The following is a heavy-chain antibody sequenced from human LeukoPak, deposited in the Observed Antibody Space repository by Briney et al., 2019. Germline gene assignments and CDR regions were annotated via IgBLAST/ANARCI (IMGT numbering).Heavy chain of an antibody. V-gene: IGHV3-33*01. D-gene: IGHD2-2*01. Sequence: PGRSLRLSCAASGFTFSNYGMHWVRQAPGKGLEWVAFIWYDGSNKHYADSVKGRFTISRDNSKNTFYLQMNSLRAEDTAVYYCARDELGYCSSASCYPFDCWGEGTLVTVSS. CDR1: GFTFSNYG. J-gene: IGHJ4*02. CDR2: IWYDGSNK. CDR3: ARDELGYCSSASCYPFDC.